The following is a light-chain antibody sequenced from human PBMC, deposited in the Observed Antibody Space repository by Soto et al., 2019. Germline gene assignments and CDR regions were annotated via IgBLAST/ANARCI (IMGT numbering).Light chain of an antibody. CDR2: EVT. Sequence: QSALTQPASVSGSLGQSITISCTGTSSDVGGYNYVSWYQQYPGKAPKLMIYEVTNRPSGVSNRFSGSKSGNTASLTISGLQAEDEADYYCGSYTSSSTLVFGGGTKVTVL. CDR3: GSYTSSSTLV. J-gene: IGLJ3*02. CDR1: SSDVGGYNY. V-gene: IGLV2-14*01.